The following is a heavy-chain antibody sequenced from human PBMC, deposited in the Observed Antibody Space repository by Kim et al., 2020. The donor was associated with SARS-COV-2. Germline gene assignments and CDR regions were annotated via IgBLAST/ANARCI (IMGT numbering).Heavy chain of an antibody. Sequence: SVKVSCTASGGTYISYAISWVRQAPGQGLEWMGGITPFFGTTNYAQKFQGRLSITADESSSTVYMELTSLKSEDTAVYYCAKDRHDYGDSGTWGQGTLVRVST. CDR1: GGTYISYA. D-gene: IGHD4-17*01. CDR3: AKDRHDYGDSGT. J-gene: IGHJ5*02. V-gene: IGHV1-69*13. CDR2: ITPFFGTT.